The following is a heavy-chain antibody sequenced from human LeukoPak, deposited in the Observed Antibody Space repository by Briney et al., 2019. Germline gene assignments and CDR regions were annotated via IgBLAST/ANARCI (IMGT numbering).Heavy chain of an antibody. Sequence: GGSLRLSCAASGFTFSSYWMHWVRQAPGKGLVWVSRINPDGSTTNYADSVQGRFTISRDNAKNMLYLQMNSLRAEDTAVYYCVRDFRKSAFWGQGPLVTVSS. CDR3: VRDFRKSAF. CDR1: GFTFSSYW. CDR2: INPDGSTT. J-gene: IGHJ4*02. V-gene: IGHV3-74*01.